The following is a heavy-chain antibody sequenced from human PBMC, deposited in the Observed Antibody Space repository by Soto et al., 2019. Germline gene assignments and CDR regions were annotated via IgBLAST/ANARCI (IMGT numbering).Heavy chain of an antibody. CDR2: MYYSGTT. Sequence: QVQLQESGPGLVKPSQTLSLTCTVSAGSISSGTYYWNWIRQHPGKGLEWIGYMYYSGTTYYNPSLQSRLTISGDTSKNQFSLKLSSVTVAATAVYYCARGNDFRTGWFDPWGQGIMVTVSS. J-gene: IGHJ5*02. V-gene: IGHV4-31*03. CDR3: ARGNDFRTGWFDP. CDR1: AGSISSGTYY. D-gene: IGHD4-4*01.